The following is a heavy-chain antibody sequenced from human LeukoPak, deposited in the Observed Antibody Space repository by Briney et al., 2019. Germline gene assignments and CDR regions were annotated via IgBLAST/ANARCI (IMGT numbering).Heavy chain of an antibody. Sequence: GGSLRLSCAASGFTFSSHGMHWVRQAPGKGLEWVAVIWYDGSNKYYADSVKGRFTISRDNSKNTLYLQMNSLRAEDTAVYYCARGPLHCSSTSCRGDYFDYWGQGTLVTVSS. J-gene: IGHJ4*02. V-gene: IGHV3-33*01. CDR2: IWYDGSNK. CDR1: GFTFSSHG. CDR3: ARGPLHCSSTSCRGDYFDY. D-gene: IGHD2-2*01.